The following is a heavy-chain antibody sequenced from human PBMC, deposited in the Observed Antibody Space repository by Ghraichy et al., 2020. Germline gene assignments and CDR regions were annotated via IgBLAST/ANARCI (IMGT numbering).Heavy chain of an antibody. CDR3: AREGYSSGTRRVDY. CDR2: ISSSSSTI. V-gene: IGHV3-48*02. Sequence: GESLNISCAASGFTFSSYSMNWVRQAPGKGLEWVPYISSSSSTIYYADSVKGRFTISRDNAKNSLYLQMNSLRDEDTAVYYCAREGYSSGTRRVDYWGQGTLVTVSS. CDR1: GFTFSSYS. J-gene: IGHJ4*02. D-gene: IGHD6-19*01.